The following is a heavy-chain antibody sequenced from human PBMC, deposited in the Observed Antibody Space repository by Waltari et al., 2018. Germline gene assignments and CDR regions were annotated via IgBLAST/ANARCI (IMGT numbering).Heavy chain of an antibody. CDR2: IYYSGST. J-gene: IGHJ4*02. CDR3: AREYYGSGSYYNSPFDY. Sequence: QVQLQESGPGLVKPSETLSLTCTVSGGSISSHYWSWLRQPPGKGLEWIGYIYYSGSTNYNPSLKSRVTISVDTSKNQFSLKLSSVTAADTAVYYCAREYYGSGSYYNSPFDYWGQGTLVTVSS. CDR1: GGSISSHY. D-gene: IGHD3-10*01. V-gene: IGHV4-59*11.